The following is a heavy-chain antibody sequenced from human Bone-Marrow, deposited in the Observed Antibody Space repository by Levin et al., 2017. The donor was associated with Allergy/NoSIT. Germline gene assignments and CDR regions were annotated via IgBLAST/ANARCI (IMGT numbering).Heavy chain of an antibody. CDR3: ARDRELSLAWVYPTRFYYYYGMDV. V-gene: IGHV3-21*01. CDR1: GFTFSSYS. J-gene: IGHJ6*02. D-gene: IGHD3-16*02. Sequence: GESLKISCAASGFTFSSYSMNWVRQAPGKGLEWVSSISSSSSYIYYADSVKGRFTISRDNAKNSLYLQMNSLRAEDTAVYYCARDRELSLAWVYPTRFYYYYGMDVWGQGTTVTVSS. CDR2: ISSSSSYI.